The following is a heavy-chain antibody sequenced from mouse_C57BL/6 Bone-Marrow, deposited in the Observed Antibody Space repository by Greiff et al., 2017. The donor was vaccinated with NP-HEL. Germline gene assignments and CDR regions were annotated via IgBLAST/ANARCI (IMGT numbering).Heavy chain of an antibody. D-gene: IGHD2-10*01. J-gene: IGHJ2*01. CDR3: ARQGAAYFYFDY. CDR1: GFTFSDYY. Sequence: DVMLVESGGGLVQPGGSLKLSCAASGFTFSDYYMYWVRQTPEKRLEWVAYISNGGGSTYYPDTVKGRFTISRDNAKNTLYLQMSRLKSEDTAMYYCARQGAAYFYFDYWGQGTTLTVSS. CDR2: ISNGGGST. V-gene: IGHV5-12*01.